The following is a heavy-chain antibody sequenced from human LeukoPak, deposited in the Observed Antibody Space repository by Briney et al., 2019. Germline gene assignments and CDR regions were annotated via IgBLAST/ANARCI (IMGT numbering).Heavy chain of an antibody. CDR2: ISSSSSYI. CDR3: AKSGGAAAYYWYFDL. Sequence: GGSLRLSCTASGLSLNSYAMSWVRQVPGKGLEWVSSISSSSSYIYYADSVMGRFTISRDNSKNTLYLQMNSLRADDTAVYYCAKSGGAAAYYWYFDLWGRGTLVTVSS. J-gene: IGHJ2*01. CDR1: GLSLNSYA. V-gene: IGHV3-23*01. D-gene: IGHD6-13*01.